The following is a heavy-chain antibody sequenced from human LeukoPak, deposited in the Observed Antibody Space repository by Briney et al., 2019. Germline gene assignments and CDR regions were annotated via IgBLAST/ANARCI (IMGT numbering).Heavy chain of an antibody. CDR2: ISAYNGNT. Sequence: GASVKVSCKASGYTFTSYGISWVRQAPGQGLEWMGWISAYNGNTNYAQKFQGRVTISADRSTSTAYMEVSSLKSEDTAVYYCATKNFGDLYRHDDPFNMWGQGTTVTVSS. CDR3: ATKNFGDLYRHDDPFNM. CDR1: GYTFTSYG. D-gene: IGHD3-10*01. J-gene: IGHJ3*02. V-gene: IGHV1-18*01.